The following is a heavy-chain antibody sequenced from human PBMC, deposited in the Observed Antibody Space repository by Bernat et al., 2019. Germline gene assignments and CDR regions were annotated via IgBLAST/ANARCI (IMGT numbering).Heavy chain of an antibody. D-gene: IGHD2-15*01. CDR1: GLPFSSYW. Sequence: EVQLVESGGGLVQPGGSLRLACAASGLPFSSYWMHWVRQAPGKGLVWVSRINSDGSSTSYADSVKGRFTISRDNAKNTLYLQMNSLRAEDTAVYYCATAPGYCSGGSCYWYGMDVWGQGTTVTVSS. J-gene: IGHJ6*02. CDR3: ATAPGYCSGGSCYWYGMDV. V-gene: IGHV3-74*01. CDR2: INSDGSST.